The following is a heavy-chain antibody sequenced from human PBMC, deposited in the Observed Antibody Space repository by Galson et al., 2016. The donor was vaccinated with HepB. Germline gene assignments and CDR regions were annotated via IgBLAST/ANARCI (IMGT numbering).Heavy chain of an antibody. CDR2: ISYDGYNE. CDR1: GFPFRNFG. CDR3: TRAFRDTAGDS. D-gene: IGHD5-18*01. V-gene: IGHV3-30*03. Sequence: SLRLSCAASGFPFRNFGMHWVRQAPGKGLEWVAVISYDGYNEYYADFVKGRFTISRDISKNTLYLQMNSLKTEDTAVYFCTRAFRDTAGDSWGQGTLVSVSS. J-gene: IGHJ5*01.